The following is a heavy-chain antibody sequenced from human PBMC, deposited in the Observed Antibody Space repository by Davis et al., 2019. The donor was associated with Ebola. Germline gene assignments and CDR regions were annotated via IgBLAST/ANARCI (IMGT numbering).Heavy chain of an antibody. CDR3: ARQRWLQLGRGWFDP. V-gene: IGHV1-69*13. J-gene: IGHJ5*02. CDR1: GGTFSSYA. CDR2: IIPIFGTA. D-gene: IGHD5-24*01. Sequence: SVKVSCKASGGTFSSYAISWVRQAPGQGREWMGGIIPIFGTANYAQKFQGRVTITADESTSTAYMELSSLRAEDTAVYYCARQRWLQLGRGWFDPWGQGTLVTVSS.